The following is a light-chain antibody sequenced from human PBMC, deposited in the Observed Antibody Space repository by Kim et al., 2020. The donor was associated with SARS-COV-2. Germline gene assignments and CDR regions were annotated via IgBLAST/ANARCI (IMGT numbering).Light chain of an antibody. CDR1: QSISNY. CDR2: DAS. CDR3: QQRLKWPIT. J-gene: IGKJ5*01. Sequence: EIVLTQSPATLSLSPGERATLSCRASQSISNYLAWFQQKPGQAPRFLIYDASNRAPDIPDRFSGSGSGTDFTLTISSLEPEDFAVYYCQQRLKWPITFGQGTRLEIK. V-gene: IGKV3-11*01.